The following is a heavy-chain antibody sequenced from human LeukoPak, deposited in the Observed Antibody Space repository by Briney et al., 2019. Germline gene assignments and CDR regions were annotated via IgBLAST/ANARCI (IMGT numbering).Heavy chain of an antibody. CDR2: IYHSGST. CDR1: GGSISSSNW. Sequence: SETLSLTCAVSGGSISSSNWWSWVRQPPGKGLEWIGDIYHSGSTNYNPSLKSRVTISVDKSKNQFSLKLSSVTAADTAVYYCAMTIADSSGYLFDYWGQGTLVTVSS. J-gene: IGHJ4*02. D-gene: IGHD3-22*01. CDR3: AMTIADSSGYLFDY. V-gene: IGHV4-4*02.